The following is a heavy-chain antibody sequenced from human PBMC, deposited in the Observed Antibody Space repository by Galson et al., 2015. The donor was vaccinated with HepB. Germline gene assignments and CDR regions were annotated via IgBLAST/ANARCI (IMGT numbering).Heavy chain of an antibody. D-gene: IGHD3-10*01. CDR1: GFTFSSYA. Sequence: SLRLSCAASGFTFSSYAMHWVRQAPGKGLEWVAVISYDGSNKYYADSVKGRFTISRDNSKNTLYLQMNSLRAEDTAVYYCARGFGFGPFDYWGQGTLVTVSS. J-gene: IGHJ4*02. V-gene: IGHV3-30-3*01. CDR2: ISYDGSNK. CDR3: ARGFGFGPFDY.